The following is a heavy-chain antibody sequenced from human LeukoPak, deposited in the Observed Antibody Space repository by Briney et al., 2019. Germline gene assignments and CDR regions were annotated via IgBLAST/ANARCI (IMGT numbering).Heavy chain of an antibody. CDR3: ARGYCSSTSCDQKVEA. J-gene: IGHJ4*02. CDR2: ISSSCSTI. CDR1: GFTFSDYY. D-gene: IGHD2-2*01. V-gene: IGHV3-11*04. Sequence: GGSLRLSCAASGFTFSDYYMSWIRQAPGKGLEWVSYISSSCSTIHYADSVKCRFTISRDNAKTSLYLPMNSLSAEDTGVYYGARGYCSSTSCDQKVEAWGPGTLVSASS.